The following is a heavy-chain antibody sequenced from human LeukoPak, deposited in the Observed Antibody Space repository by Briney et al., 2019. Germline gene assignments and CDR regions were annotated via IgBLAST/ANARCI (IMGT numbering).Heavy chain of an antibody. CDR1: GFTVSSNY. CDR3: AKGYGSGSPYFDY. D-gene: IGHD3-10*01. V-gene: IGHV3-66*01. CDR2: IYSGGST. Sequence: GGSLRLSCAASGFTVSSNYMNWVRQAPGKGLEWVSVIYSGGSTYYADSVKGRFTISRDNSKNTLYLQMNSLRAEDTAVYYCAKGYGSGSPYFDYWGQGTLVTVSS. J-gene: IGHJ4*02.